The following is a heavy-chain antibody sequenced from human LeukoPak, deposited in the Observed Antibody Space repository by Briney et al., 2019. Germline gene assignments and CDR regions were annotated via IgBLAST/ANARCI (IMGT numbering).Heavy chain of an antibody. J-gene: IGHJ6*02. V-gene: IGHV3-23*01. D-gene: IGHD5-12*01. Sequence: PGGSLRLSCAASRFTFSNYWMHWVRQAPGKGLEWVSAISGSGGSTYYADSVKGRFTISRDNSKNTLYLQMNSLRAEDTAVYYCAKDLGDIVATIKGGDYYYYYYGMDVWGQGTTVTVSS. CDR1: RFTFSNYW. CDR2: ISGSGGST. CDR3: AKDLGDIVATIKGGDYYYYYYGMDV.